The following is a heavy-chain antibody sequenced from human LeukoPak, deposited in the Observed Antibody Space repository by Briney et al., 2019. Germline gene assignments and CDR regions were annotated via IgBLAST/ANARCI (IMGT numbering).Heavy chain of an antibody. V-gene: IGHV3-21*04. CDR1: GFTFSSYS. D-gene: IGHD6-13*01. J-gene: IGHJ5*02. CDR3: ARDRYGIAAAENWFDP. CDR2: ISSSSSYI. Sequence: PGGSLRLSCAASGFTFSSYSMNWVRQAPGKGLEWVSSISSSSSYIYYADSVKGRFTISRDNAKNSLYLQMNSLRAEGTAVYYCARDRYGIAAAENWFDPWGQGTLVTVSS.